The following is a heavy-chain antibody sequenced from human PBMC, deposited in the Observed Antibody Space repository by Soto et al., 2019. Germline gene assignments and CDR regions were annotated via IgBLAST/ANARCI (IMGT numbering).Heavy chain of an antibody. CDR1: GGTFSSYD. CDR3: AVSDFWSSYYYYMDV. CDR2: MNPNSGNT. D-gene: IGHD3-3*01. V-gene: IGHV1-8*01. J-gene: IGHJ6*03. Sequence: ASVKVSCKASGGTFSSYDINWVRQATGQGLERMGWMNPNSGNTGYAQKFQGRVTMTRNTSISTAYMELSSQRSEDTAVYYCAVSDFWSSYYYYMDVWGKGTTGTVSS.